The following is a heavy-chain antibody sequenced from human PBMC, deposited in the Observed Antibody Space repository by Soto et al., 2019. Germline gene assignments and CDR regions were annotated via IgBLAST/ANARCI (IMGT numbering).Heavy chain of an antibody. D-gene: IGHD4-17*01. CDR2: ISYDGSNK. CDR3: ANNNDDYGDYVFDY. V-gene: IGHV3-30*18. Sequence: QSGGSLRLSCAASGFTFSSYGMHWVRQAPGKGLEWVAVISYDGSNKYYADSVKGRFTISRDNSKNTLYLQMNSLRAEDTAVYYCANNNDDYGDYVFDYWGQGTLVTVSS. CDR1: GFTFSSYG. J-gene: IGHJ4*02.